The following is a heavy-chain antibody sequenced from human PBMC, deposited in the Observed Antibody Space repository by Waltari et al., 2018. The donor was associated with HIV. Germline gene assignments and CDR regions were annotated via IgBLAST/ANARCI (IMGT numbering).Heavy chain of an antibody. CDR2: ISPYNGNT. D-gene: IGHD1-1*01. J-gene: IGHJ4*02. CDR1: GYTFPSYG. Sequence: QVQLVQSGAEVKKPGASVKVSCKGFGYTFPSYGISWVRPAPGQGLEWMGWISPYNGNTNYAQKLRGRVTMTTDTSTSTAYMELISLTSDDTAVYYCARGGMSGTGVDYWGQGTLVTVSS. V-gene: IGHV1-18*01. CDR3: ARGGMSGTGVDY.